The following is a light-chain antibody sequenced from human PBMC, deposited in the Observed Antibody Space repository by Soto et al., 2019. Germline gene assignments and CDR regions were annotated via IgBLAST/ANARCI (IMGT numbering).Light chain of an antibody. J-gene: IGLJ2*01. CDR1: SSDVGGYHY. CDR3: ATWDDSLPAV. Sequence: QSALTQPPSASGSPGQSVTISCTGTSSDVGGYHYVSWYQQHPGKAPKLMIHEVTKRPSGVPDRFSGSKSGNTASLTVSGLQGEDEADYYCATWDDSLPAVFGGGTKVTVL. V-gene: IGLV2-8*01. CDR2: EVT.